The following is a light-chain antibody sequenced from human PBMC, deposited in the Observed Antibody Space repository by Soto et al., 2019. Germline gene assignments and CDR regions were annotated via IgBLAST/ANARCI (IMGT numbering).Light chain of an antibody. CDR3: GADHGSGSNFVYV. CDR2: VGTGGIVG. J-gene: IGLJ1*01. CDR1: SGYSSYK. Sequence: QPVLTQPPSASASLGASVTLTCTLSSGYSSYKVDWYQQRPGKGPRFVMQVGTGGIVGSKGDGIPDRFSVLGSGLNRYLIIKNIQEEDESDYHCGADHGSGSNFVYVFGTGTKVTVL. V-gene: IGLV9-49*01.